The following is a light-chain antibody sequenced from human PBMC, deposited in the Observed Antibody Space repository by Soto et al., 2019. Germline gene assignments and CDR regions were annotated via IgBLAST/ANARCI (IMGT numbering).Light chain of an antibody. Sequence: QLVLTQSSSASASLGSSVKITCTLSSGHSSYIIAWHQQQQGKAPRYLMKLEGSGSYNKGSGVPDRFSGSSSGAARYLTTSNHQSEDEAYYYCETRDSNTLVFGGGTKLTVL. CDR3: ETRDSNTLV. V-gene: IGLV4-60*03. CDR2: LEGSGSY. J-gene: IGLJ3*02. CDR1: SGHSSYI.